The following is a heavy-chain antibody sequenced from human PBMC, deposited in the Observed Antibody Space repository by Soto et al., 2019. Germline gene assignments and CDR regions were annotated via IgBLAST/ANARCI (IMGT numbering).Heavy chain of an antibody. CDR1: GFTFKTNV. V-gene: IGHV3-23*01. D-gene: IGHD2-15*01. Sequence: PGGSLRLSCAASGFTFKTNVRSWVRRAPGKGLEWVSLIVGSGDIVSYADSVKGRFTVSRDNSKDTLFLQMRYLRPEDTAVYFCARDPINVPHTSKWYEMARLQKEGLRFESWGQGALVTVSS. J-gene: IGHJ4*02. CDR2: IVGSGDIV. CDR3: ARDPINVPHTSKWYEMARLQKEGLRFES.